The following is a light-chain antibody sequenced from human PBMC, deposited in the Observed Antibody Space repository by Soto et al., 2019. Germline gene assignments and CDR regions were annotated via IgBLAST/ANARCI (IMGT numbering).Light chain of an antibody. J-gene: IGKJ1*01. CDR1: QSIRKY. CDR3: QQSGDTTPWT. V-gene: IGKV1-39*01. CDR2: AAS. Sequence: DIQMTQSPSSLSASFGYRFIITCRASQSIRKYLNWYQHKPGKVPTLLIYAASSLQSGVPSRFSGSGSGTEFTLTITRLQPEDFATYYCQQSGDTTPWTFGQGTKVDIK.